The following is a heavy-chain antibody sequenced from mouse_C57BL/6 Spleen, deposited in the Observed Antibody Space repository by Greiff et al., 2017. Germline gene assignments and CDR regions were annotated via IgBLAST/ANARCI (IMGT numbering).Heavy chain of an antibody. V-gene: IGHV1-81*01. CDR3: AREAYDYSFDY. CDR2: IYPRSGNP. D-gene: IGHD2-4*01. J-gene: IGHJ2*01. Sequence: VNVVESGAELARPGASVKLSCKASGYTFTSYGISWVKQRTGQGLAWIGEIYPRSGNPYYNEKFTGKATLTADKSSSTAYMELRSLTSEDAAVYYCAREAYDYSFDYWGQGTTLTVSS. CDR1: GYTFTSYG.